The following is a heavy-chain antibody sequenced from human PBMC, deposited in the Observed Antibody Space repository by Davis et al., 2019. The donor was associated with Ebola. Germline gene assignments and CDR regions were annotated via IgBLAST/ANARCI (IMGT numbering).Heavy chain of an antibody. CDR2: IGGSGDTA. Sequence: GESLKISCVASGFRFSSYVMGWVRQAPGKGLEWVSRIGGSGDTADYGDSVRGRFTISRDNSKNTLYLQMISLRAEDTATYYCARVILWWDDDGGVPTTYYFDFWGQGALVTVSS. D-gene: IGHD2-8*02. CDR3: ARVILWWDDDGGVPTTYYFDF. CDR1: GFRFSSYV. V-gene: IGHV3-23*01. J-gene: IGHJ4*02.